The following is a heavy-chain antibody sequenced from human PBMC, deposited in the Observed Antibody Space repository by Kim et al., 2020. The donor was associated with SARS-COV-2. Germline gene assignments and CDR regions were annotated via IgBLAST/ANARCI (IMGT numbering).Heavy chain of an antibody. V-gene: IGHV5-51*01. CDR1: GYSFTSYW. D-gene: IGHD5-18*01. CDR3: ARPTELRGYSYGPVVY. J-gene: IGHJ4*02. Sequence: GESLQISCKGSGYSFTSYWIGWVRQMPGKGLEWMGIIYPGDSDTRYSPSFQGQVTISADKSISTAYLQWSSLKASDTAMYYCARPTELRGYSYGPVVYWGQGTLVTVSS. CDR2: IYPGDSDT.